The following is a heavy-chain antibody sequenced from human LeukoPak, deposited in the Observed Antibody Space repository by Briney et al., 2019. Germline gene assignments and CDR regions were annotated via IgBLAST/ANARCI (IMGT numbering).Heavy chain of an antibody. CDR2: IRASGGST. V-gene: IGHV3-23*01. Sequence: QPGGSLRLSCAASEFTFSSYAMQWVRQAPGKGLEWVSGIRASGGSTLYADSVKGRFTISRDNSKNTLYLQMNSLRAEDTAVYYCAKYVSAKGPPYALDVWGQGTTVTVSS. D-gene: IGHD2/OR15-2a*01. CDR3: AKYVSAKGPPYALDV. J-gene: IGHJ6*02. CDR1: EFTFSSYA.